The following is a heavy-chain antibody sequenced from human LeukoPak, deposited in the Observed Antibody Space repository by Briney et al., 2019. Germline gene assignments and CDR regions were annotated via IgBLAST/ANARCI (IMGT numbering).Heavy chain of an antibody. CDR1: GFSFSSYG. J-gene: IGHJ4*02. Sequence: GGFLRLSCAASGFSFSSYGMHWVRQAPGKGLEWVALISYDGSDKYYADSVKGRFTISRDSSKNTLSLQMSSLRQEDTAVYYCAKNWDRLDSWGQGTLVTVSS. D-gene: IGHD1-14*01. CDR3: AKNWDRLDS. V-gene: IGHV3-30*18. CDR2: ISYDGSDK.